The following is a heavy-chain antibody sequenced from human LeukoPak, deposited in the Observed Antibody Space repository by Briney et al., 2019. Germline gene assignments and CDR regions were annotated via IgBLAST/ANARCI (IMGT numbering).Heavy chain of an antibody. J-gene: IGHJ5*02. CDR2: ISYDGSNK. D-gene: IGHD3-10*01. Sequence: GGSLRLSCAASGFTFSSYAMHWVRQAPGKGLGWGAVISYDGSNKYYADSVKGRFTISRDNSKNTLYLQMNSLRAEDTAVCYCARDHGRYYGSGSYYGWFDPWGQGTLVTVSS. CDR3: ARDHGRYYGSGSYYGWFDP. CDR1: GFTFSSYA. V-gene: IGHV3-30*04.